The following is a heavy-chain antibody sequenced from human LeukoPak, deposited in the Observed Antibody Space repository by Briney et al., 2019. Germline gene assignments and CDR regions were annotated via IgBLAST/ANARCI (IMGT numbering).Heavy chain of an antibody. V-gene: IGHV3-30-3*01. D-gene: IGHD3-22*01. Sequence: GGSLRLSCAASGFIFSSYAMHWVRQAPGKGLEWVAVISYDGSNKYYADSVKGRFTISRDNSKNTLYLQMNSLRAEDTAVYYCARVKRIYDSSGNFDYWGQGTLVTVSS. CDR2: ISYDGSNK. CDR1: GFIFSSYA. CDR3: ARVKRIYDSSGNFDY. J-gene: IGHJ4*02.